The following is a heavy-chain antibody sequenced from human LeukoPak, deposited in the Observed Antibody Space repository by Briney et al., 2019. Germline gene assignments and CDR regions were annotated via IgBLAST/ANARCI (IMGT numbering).Heavy chain of an antibody. Sequence: SETLSLTCTVSGGSISSYYWSWIRQPPGKGLEWIGYIYYSGSTNYNPSLKSRVTISVDASKNQFSFKLSSVTTADTAVYYCANTYSKNWFDPWGQGTLVTVSS. CDR1: GGSISSYY. J-gene: IGHJ5*02. CDR3: ANTYSKNWFDP. D-gene: IGHD6-13*01. CDR2: IYYSGST. V-gene: IGHV4-59*01.